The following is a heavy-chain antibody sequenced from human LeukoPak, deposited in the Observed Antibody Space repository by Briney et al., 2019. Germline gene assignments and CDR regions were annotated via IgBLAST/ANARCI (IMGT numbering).Heavy chain of an antibody. D-gene: IGHD6-6*01. CDR3: ARDYEVGYSSSSLDY. CDR2: ISSSGSTI. CDR1: GFTFSDYY. J-gene: IGHJ4*02. V-gene: IGHV3-11*04. Sequence: GGSLRLSCAASGFTFSDYYMSWIRQALGKGLEWVSYISSSGSTIYYADSVKGRFTISRDNAKNSLYLQMNSLRAEDTAVYYCARDYEVGYSSSSLDYWGQGTLVTVSS.